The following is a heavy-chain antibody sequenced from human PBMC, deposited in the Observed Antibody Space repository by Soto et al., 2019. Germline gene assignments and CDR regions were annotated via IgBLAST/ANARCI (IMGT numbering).Heavy chain of an antibody. CDR2: ISSRSIYI. Sequence: SLRLSCAASGFTFSDYSMNWVRQAPGKGLEWVSSISSRSIYIYYADSVKGRFTISRDNAKNSLYLQMNSLRAEDTAVYYCTRDHHFDHWGQGTLVTVSS. CDR1: GFTFSDYS. CDR3: TRDHHFDH. J-gene: IGHJ5*02. V-gene: IGHV3-21*01.